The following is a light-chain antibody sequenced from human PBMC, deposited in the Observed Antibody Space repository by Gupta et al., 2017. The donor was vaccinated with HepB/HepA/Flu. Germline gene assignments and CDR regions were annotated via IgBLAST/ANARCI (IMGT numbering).Light chain of an antibody. CDR1: SSDVGAYNH. CDR2: DVN. J-gene: IGLJ1*01. V-gene: IGLV2-11*01. CDR3: CSYAGPDTYV. Sequence: QSALTQPRSVSGSPGQSVTISCTGTSSDVGAYNHVSWYQHHPGKATKILIYDVNQWPAGAPDRFSVSKSGNTASLTISGLQDEDEADYYCCSYAGPDTYVFGTGIKVTVL.